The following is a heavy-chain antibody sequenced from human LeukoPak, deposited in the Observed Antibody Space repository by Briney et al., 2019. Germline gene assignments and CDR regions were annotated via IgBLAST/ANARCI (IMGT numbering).Heavy chain of an antibody. CDR1: GFTFSSYA. J-gene: IGHJ4*02. CDR3: AKPLPYYCCGDCYFDY. Sequence: GGSLRLSCAASGFTFSSYAMSWARQAPGKGLEWVSAISGSGGSTYYADSVKGRFTISRDNSKNTLYLQMNSLRAEDTAVYYCAKPLPYYCCGDCYFDYWGQGTLVTVSS. CDR2: ISGSGGST. D-gene: IGHD2-21*01. V-gene: IGHV3-23*01.